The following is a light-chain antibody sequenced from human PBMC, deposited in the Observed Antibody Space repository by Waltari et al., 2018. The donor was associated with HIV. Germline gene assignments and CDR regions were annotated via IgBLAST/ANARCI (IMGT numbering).Light chain of an antibody. CDR2: DAS. CDR3: QQYESWIT. Sequence: EIVVTQSPATLSVSPGERATLSCRASQSVGSNLAWYQQKPGQAPRLLISDASIRATGIPARFSGGGSGTEFTLTISGLQSGDVALYYCQQYESWITFGQGTRLDIK. CDR1: QSVGSN. V-gene: IGKV3-15*01. J-gene: IGKJ5*01.